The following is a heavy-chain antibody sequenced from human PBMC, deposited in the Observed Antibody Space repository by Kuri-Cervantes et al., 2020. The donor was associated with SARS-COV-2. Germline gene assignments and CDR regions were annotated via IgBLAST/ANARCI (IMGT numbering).Heavy chain of an antibody. CDR1: GFTFSIYA. J-gene: IGHJ4*02. D-gene: IGHD6-19*01. CDR3: AKALVVNGWRYFDY. Sequence: GESLKISCAASGFTFSIYAMSWVRQAPGKGLEWVSSISGSGGSTYYADSVKGQSTISRDNSKNTLYLQMNSLRAEDTAVYYCAKALVVNGWRYFDYWGQGTRVTVSS. CDR2: ISGSGGST. V-gene: IGHV3-23*01.